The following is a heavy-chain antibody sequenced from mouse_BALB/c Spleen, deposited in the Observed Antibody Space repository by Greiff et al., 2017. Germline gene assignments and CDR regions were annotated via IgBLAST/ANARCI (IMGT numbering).Heavy chain of an antibody. V-gene: IGHV5-17*02. Sequence: EVQGVESGGGLVQPGGSRKLSCAASGFTFSSFGMHWVRQAPEKGLEWVAYISSGSSTIYYADTVKGRFTISRDNPKNTLFLQMTSLRSEDTAMYYCARWRDGYYRYAMDYWGQGTSVTVSS. CDR2: ISSGSSTI. D-gene: IGHD2-3*01. CDR3: ARWRDGYYRYAMDY. CDR1: GFTFSSFG. J-gene: IGHJ4*01.